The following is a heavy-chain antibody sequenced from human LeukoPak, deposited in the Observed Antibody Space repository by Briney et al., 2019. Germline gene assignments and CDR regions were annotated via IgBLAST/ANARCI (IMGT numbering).Heavy chain of an antibody. V-gene: IGHV1-46*01. CDR2: INPSDGNT. CDR3: ARDYYGAGSPPGV. D-gene: IGHD3-10*01. J-gene: IGHJ6*04. CDR1: GYTFTSYD. Sequence: GASVKVSCKASGYTFTSYDIHWVRQAPGQGLEGMGIINPSDGNTNYTQRFQGRITMTRDTSTSTVFMELSSLRSEDTALYYCARDYYGAGSPPGVWGKGTTVTVSS.